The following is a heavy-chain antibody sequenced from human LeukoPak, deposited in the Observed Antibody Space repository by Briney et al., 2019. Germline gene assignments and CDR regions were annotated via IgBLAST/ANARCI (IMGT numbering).Heavy chain of an antibody. J-gene: IGHJ4*02. Sequence: GGSLRLSCAASGFTFSSYSMNWVRRAPGKGLEWVSSISSSSSYIYYADSVKGRFTISRDNAKNSLYLQMNSLRAEDTAVYYCARVTPVYCSGGSCYGKDFDYWGQGTLVTVSS. V-gene: IGHV3-21*01. CDR2: ISSSSSYI. D-gene: IGHD2-15*01. CDR1: GFTFSSYS. CDR3: ARVTPVYCSGGSCYGKDFDY.